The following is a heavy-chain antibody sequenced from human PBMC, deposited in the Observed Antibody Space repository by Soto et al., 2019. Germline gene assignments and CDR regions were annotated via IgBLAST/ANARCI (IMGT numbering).Heavy chain of an antibody. D-gene: IGHD6-13*01. V-gene: IGHV4-59*01. CDR3: ARAPTAGTLVYLDS. J-gene: IGHJ4*02. CDR1: GGSISSYY. CDR2: IYYSGST. Sequence: SETLSLTCTVSGGSISSYYWSWIRQPPGKGLEWIGYIYYSGSTNYNPSLKSRVTISVDTSKNQFSLKLSSVTAADTAVYYCARAPTAGTLVYLDSWGKGTLFTVSS.